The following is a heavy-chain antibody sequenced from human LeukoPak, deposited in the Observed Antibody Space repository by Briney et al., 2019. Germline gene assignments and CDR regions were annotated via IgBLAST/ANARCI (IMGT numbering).Heavy chain of an antibody. CDR2: IKQDGSEK. Sequence: GGSLRLSCVGSGFTFGSYWMNWVRQAPGKGLEWVANIKQDGSEKYYVDSVKGRFTISRDNTKKLMYLQMNSLRAEDTAVYYCEAGTTGNAFDIWGQGTKVTVSS. V-gene: IGHV3-7*01. CDR3: EAGTTGNAFDI. D-gene: IGHD1-14*01. J-gene: IGHJ3*02. CDR1: GFTFGSYW.